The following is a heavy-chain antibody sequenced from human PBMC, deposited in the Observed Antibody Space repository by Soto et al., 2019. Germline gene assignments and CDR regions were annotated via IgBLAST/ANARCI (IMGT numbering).Heavy chain of an antibody. Sequence: ASVKVSCKASGYTFTGYYMHWVRHAPGQGLEWMGWINPNSGGTNYAQKFQGRVTMTRDTSISTAYMELSRLRSDDTAVYYCARAFILLRYVDWLPFALWAQRTLVPVSS. CDR1: GYTFTGYY. CDR3: ARAFILLRYVDWLPFAL. D-gene: IGHD3-9*01. CDR2: INPNSGGT. V-gene: IGHV1-2*02. J-gene: IGHJ5*02.